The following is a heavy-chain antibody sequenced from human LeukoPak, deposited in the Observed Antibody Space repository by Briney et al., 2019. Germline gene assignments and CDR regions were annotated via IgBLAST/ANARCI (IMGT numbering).Heavy chain of an antibody. J-gene: IGHJ3*02. D-gene: IGHD3-9*01. V-gene: IGHV6-1*01. Sequence: SQTLSLTCAISGDSVSSNSAAWNWIRQSPSRGLEWLGRTYYRSKWYNDYAVSVKSRITINPDTSKNQFSLQLNSVTAADTAVYYCASGGQILRYFDWLADAFDIWGQGTMVTVSS. CDR1: GDSVSSNSAA. CDR2: TYYRSKWYN. CDR3: ASGGQILRYFDWLADAFDI.